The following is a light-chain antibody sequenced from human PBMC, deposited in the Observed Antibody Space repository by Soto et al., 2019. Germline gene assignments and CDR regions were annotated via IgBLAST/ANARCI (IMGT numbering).Light chain of an antibody. V-gene: IGLV2-14*03. CDR3: GSFRSGRPLVV. Sequence: QSALTQPASVSGSPGQSITISCSGTSGDVGGYNYVSWYQHHPGKAPKLIIYDVTYRPSGVSDRFSGSKSGNMASLAISGLRVEDEAAYYCGSFRSGRPLVVFGGGTKLTVL. CDR2: DVT. CDR1: SGDVGGYNY. J-gene: IGLJ2*01.